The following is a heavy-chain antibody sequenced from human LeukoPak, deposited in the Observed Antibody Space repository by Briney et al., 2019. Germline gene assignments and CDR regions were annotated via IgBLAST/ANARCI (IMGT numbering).Heavy chain of an antibody. CDR1: GFTFSSYG. CDR2: IRYDGSNK. V-gene: IGHV3-30*02. J-gene: IGHJ4*02. Sequence: GGSLRLSCAASGFTFSSYGMHWFRQAPGKGLEWVAFIRYDGSNKYYADSVKGRFTTSRDNSKNTLYLQMNSLRAEDTAVYYCAKPDAVDTAIVSWGQRTLVTVSS. CDR3: AKPDAVDTAIVS. D-gene: IGHD5-18*01.